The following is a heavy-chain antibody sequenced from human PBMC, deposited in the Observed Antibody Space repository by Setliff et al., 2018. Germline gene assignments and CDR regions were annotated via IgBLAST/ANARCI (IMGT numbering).Heavy chain of an antibody. V-gene: IGHV4-4*02. J-gene: IGHJ6*02. CDR3: ARAFTYYNFWSGYGYGMDV. CDR1: GGSISSSDSNTNW. D-gene: IGHD3-3*01. CDR2: INHSGNT. Sequence: SETLSLTCAVSGGSISSSDSNTNWWSWVRQPPGKGLEWIGEINHSGNTNYNPSLKSRVTISVDTSKNQFSLNLSSVTAADTAVYYCARAFTYYNFWSGYGYGMDVWGQGTTVTVSS.